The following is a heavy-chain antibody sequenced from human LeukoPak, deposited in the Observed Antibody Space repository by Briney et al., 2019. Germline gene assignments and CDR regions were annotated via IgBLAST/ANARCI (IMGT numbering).Heavy chain of an antibody. CDR3: AREGGSSPKYYYGMDV. Sequence: ASVKVSCKASGYTFTSYGISWVRQAPGQGLEWMGWISAYNGNTNYAQKLQGRVTKTTDTSTSTAYMELRSLRSDDTAVYYCAREGGSSPKYYYGMDVWGQGTTVTVSS. J-gene: IGHJ6*02. V-gene: IGHV1-18*01. CDR1: GYTFTSYG. CDR2: ISAYNGNT.